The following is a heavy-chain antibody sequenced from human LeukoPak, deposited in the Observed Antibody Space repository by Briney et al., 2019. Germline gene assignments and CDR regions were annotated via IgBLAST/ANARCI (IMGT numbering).Heavy chain of an antibody. D-gene: IGHD1-1*01. CDR2: IKQDGSEK. Sequence: GGSLRLSCAASGFTFSTYWMTWVRQAPVKGLEWVANIKQDGSEKYYVDSVKGRFTISRDNAKNSLYLQMNSLRAEDTAVYYCARDHNYAFDNWGQGTLVSVSS. CDR1: GFTFSTYW. V-gene: IGHV3-7*01. CDR3: ARDHNYAFDN. J-gene: IGHJ4*02.